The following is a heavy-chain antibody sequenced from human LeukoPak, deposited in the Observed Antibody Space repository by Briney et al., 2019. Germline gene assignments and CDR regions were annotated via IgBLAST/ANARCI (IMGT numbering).Heavy chain of an antibody. CDR1: GGSISSSSYY. CDR2: IYYSGST. Sequence: SETLSLTCTVSGGSISSSSYYWGWIRQPPGKGLEWIGSIYYSGSTYYNPSLKSRVTISVDTSKNQFSLKLSSVTAADTAVYYCARHTPRRYYYYYMDVWGKGTTVTISS. J-gene: IGHJ6*03. CDR3: ARHTPRRYYYYYMDV. V-gene: IGHV4-39*01.